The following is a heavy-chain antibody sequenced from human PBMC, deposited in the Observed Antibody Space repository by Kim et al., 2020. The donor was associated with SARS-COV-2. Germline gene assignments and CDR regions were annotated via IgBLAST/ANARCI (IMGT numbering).Heavy chain of an antibody. Sequence: SETLSLTCTVSGGSISSGGYYWSWIRQHPGKGLEWIGYIYYSGSTYYNPSLKSRVTISVDTSKNQFSLKLSSVTAADTAVYYCARDSSGYNWFDPWGQGTLVTVSS. CDR2: IYYSGST. CDR1: GGSISSGGYY. D-gene: IGHD3-22*01. J-gene: IGHJ5*02. CDR3: ARDSSGYNWFDP. V-gene: IGHV4-31*03.